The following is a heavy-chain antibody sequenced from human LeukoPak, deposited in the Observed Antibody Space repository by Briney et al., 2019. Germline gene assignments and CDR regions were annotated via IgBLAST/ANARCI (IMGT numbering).Heavy chain of an antibody. J-gene: IGHJ4*02. V-gene: IGHV4-59*08. Sequence: SETLSLTCTVSGGSISNYYWSWIRQPPGKGLEWMADIYYSGSTNYNPSLKSRVTISADTSRNQFSLKLNSVTAADTAVYYCARHGDKFTYGGSYPMDYWGQGTLVTVSS. CDR1: GGSISNYY. CDR3: ARHGDKFTYGGSYPMDY. D-gene: IGHD1-26*01. CDR2: IYYSGST.